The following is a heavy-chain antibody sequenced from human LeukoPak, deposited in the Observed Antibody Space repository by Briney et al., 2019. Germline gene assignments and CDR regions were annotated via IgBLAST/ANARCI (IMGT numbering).Heavy chain of an antibody. Sequence: PGGSLRLSCAASGFTFSSYGMHWARQAPGKGLEWVAVISYDGSNKYYADSVKGRFTISRDNSKNTLYLQMNSLRAEDTAVYYCAKAPMYSSSSGPFDYWGQGTLVTVSS. CDR2: ISYDGSNK. V-gene: IGHV3-30*18. CDR3: AKAPMYSSSSGPFDY. D-gene: IGHD6-6*01. CDR1: GFTFSSYG. J-gene: IGHJ4*02.